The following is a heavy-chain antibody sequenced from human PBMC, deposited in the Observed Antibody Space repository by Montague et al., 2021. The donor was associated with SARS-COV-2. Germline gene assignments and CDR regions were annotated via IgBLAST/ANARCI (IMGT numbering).Heavy chain of an antibody. CDR3: ARGRQHINMVVVVVTGGEYYLDF. CDR2: INHRGST. J-gene: IGHJ4*02. CDR1: DGSFSDYS. V-gene: IGHV4-34*01. D-gene: IGHD3-22*01. Sequence: SETLSLTCAVYDGSFSDYSWTWIRQPPGKGLEWIGEINHRGSTNYNPSLKSRVTISVDMSKNQFSLKMTSVTAADTAVYYCARGRQHINMVVVVVTGGEYYLDFWGQGTLVAVSS.